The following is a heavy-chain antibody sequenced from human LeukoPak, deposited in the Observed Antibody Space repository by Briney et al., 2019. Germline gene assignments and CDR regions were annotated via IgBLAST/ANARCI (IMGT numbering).Heavy chain of an antibody. V-gene: IGHV3-30*18. CDR2: ISYDGSNK. J-gene: IGHJ6*03. CDR1: GFTFSSYG. CDR3: AKGSYSSGWYNSYYYYYMDV. D-gene: IGHD6-19*01. Sequence: GGSLRLSCAASGFTFSSYGMHWVRQAPGKGLEWVAVISYDGSNKYYADSVKGRFTISRDNSKNTLYLQMNSLRAEDTAVYYCAKGSYSSGWYNSYYYYYMDVWGKGTTVTVSS.